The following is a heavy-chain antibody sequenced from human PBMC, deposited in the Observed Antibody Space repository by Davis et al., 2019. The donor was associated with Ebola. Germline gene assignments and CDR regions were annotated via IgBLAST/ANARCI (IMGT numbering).Heavy chain of an antibody. J-gene: IGHJ4*02. Sequence: ESLKISCTASGFTFGDYAMSWIRQPPGKGLEWIGEINHSGSTNYNPSLKSRVTISVDTSKNQFSLKLSSVTAADTAVYYCARDPDYWGQGTLVTVSS. CDR3: ARDPDY. CDR2: INHSGST. CDR1: GFTFGDYA. V-gene: IGHV4-34*01.